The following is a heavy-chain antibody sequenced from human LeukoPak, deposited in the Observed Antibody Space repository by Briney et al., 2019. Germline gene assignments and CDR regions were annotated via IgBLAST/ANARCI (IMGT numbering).Heavy chain of an antibody. CDR3: ARDLYDFWSGYCFQY. V-gene: IGHV3-64*04. J-gene: IGHJ1*01. CDR2: ISSNGGST. D-gene: IGHD3-3*01. Sequence: GGSLRLSCSASGFTFSDYAMHWVRQAPGKGLEYVSEISSNGGSTYYADSVKGRFTISRDNSKNTLYLQMNSLRAEDTAVYYCARDLYDFWSGYCFQYWGQGTLVTVSS. CDR1: GFTFSDYA.